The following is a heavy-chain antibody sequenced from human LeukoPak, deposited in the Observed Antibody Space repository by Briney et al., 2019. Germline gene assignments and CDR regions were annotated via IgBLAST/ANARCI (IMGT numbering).Heavy chain of an antibody. Sequence: ASVKVSCKASGYTFTGYYMHWVRQAPGQGLEWMGWINPNSGGTNYAQKFQGRVTMTRDTSTSTVYMELSSLRFEDTAVYYCARDNHYGDHTSFDYWGQGTLVTVSS. D-gene: IGHD4-17*01. CDR3: ARDNHYGDHTSFDY. CDR1: GYTFTGYY. V-gene: IGHV1-2*02. J-gene: IGHJ4*02. CDR2: INPNSGGT.